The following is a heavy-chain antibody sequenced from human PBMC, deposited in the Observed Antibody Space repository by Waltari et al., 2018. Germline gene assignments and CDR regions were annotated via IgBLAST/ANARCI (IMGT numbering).Heavy chain of an antibody. Sequence: QVQLVQSGAEVKKPGSSVKVSCKASGGTFSSYAISWVRQAPGQGLEWMGGIIPILGIANYAQTLQGRVTITADESTSTAYMELSSLSSEDTAVYYCARVCYYGDYSGVYWGQGTLVTVSS. CDR3: ARVCYYGDYSGVY. V-gene: IGHV1-69*04. D-gene: IGHD4-17*01. J-gene: IGHJ4*02. CDR1: GGTFSSYA. CDR2: IIPILGIA.